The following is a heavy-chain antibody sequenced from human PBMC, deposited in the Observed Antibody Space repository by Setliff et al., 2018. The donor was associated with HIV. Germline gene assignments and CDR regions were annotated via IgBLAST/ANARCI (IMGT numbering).Heavy chain of an antibody. CDR2: IDWDDDK. Sequence: ESGPTLVNPTQTLTLTCTLSGLSLTSSGVRVSWIRQPPGRALEWLARIDWDDDKFYSTSLKTRLSISKDTSKNQVVLTMTSVDPVDTATYYCARSYGSNYYFYMDVWGKGTAVTVS. V-gene: IGHV2-70*04. J-gene: IGHJ6*03. CDR1: GLSLTSSGVR. D-gene: IGHD3-10*01. CDR3: ARSYGSNYYFYMDV.